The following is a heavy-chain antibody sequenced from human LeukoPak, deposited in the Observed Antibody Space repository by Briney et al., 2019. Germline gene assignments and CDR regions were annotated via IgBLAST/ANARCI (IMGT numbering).Heavy chain of an antibody. Sequence: KPSETLSLTCTVSGGSISTYHWSWIRQPPGKGLEWIGYFYYNGDTNYSPSLKSRVVISADTSQNQLSLMVRSVTAADTAVYYCARRGGYSSGWYAFDYWGQGTLVTVSS. CDR1: GGSISTYH. V-gene: IGHV4-59*01. CDR3: ARRGGYSSGWYAFDY. CDR2: FYYNGDT. J-gene: IGHJ4*02. D-gene: IGHD6-19*01.